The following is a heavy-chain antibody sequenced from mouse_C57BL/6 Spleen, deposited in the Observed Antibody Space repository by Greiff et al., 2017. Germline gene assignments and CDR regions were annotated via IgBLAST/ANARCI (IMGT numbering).Heavy chain of an antibody. CDR3: ARDEGFAY. V-gene: IGHV5-17*01. CDR1: GFTFSDYG. Sequence: EVKLQESGGGLVKPGGSLKLSCAASGFTFSDYGMHWVRQAPEKGLEWVAYISSGSSTIYYADTVKGRFTISRDNAKNTLFLQMTSLRSEDTAMYYCARDEGFAYWGQGTLVTVSA. J-gene: IGHJ3*01. CDR2: ISSGSSTI.